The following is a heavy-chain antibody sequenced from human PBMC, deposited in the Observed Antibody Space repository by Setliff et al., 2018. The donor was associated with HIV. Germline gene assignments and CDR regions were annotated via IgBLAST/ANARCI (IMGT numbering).Heavy chain of an antibody. CDR3: ARDAGPHYGSGPPLEY. CDR1: GDSISSGNYY. J-gene: IGHJ4*02. V-gene: IGHV4-61*02. Sequence: SETLSLTCTFSGDSISSGNYYWSWIRQPAGKGLEWIGRIYPSGNINYNPSLKSRLTMSIDTSKNQFSLKLSSVTATDTAVYYCARDAGPHYGSGPPLEYWGQGIQVTVSS. CDR2: IYPSGNI. D-gene: IGHD3-10*01.